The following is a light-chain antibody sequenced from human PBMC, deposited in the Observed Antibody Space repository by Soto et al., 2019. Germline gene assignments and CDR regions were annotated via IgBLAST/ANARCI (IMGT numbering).Light chain of an antibody. CDR3: HHFGNPPPIT. J-gene: IGKJ5*01. CDR1: QSVSSSS. CDR2: GAS. Sequence: EIVLTQSPGALSLSPGERATLSCRASQSVSSSSLAWYQQKPGQAPRLLIYGASSRGTGIPDRFSGSGSGTDFTLTISRLEPEDFAVYDFHHFGNPPPITFGQGTRLEI. V-gene: IGKV3-20*01.